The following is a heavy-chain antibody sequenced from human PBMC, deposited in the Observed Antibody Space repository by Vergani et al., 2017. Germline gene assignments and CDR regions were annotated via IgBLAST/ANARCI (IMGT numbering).Heavy chain of an antibody. CDR2: ISGSGGST. J-gene: IGHJ4*02. CDR3: AKGGPKYCGGDCYSDY. CDR1: GFTFSSYA. D-gene: IGHD2-21*02. Sequence: EVQLLESGGGLVQPGGSLRLSCAASGFTFSSYAMSWVRQAPGKGLEWVSAISGSGGSTYYADSVKGRFTISRDNSKNTLYLQMNSLRAEDTAVYYCAKGGPKYCGGDCYSDYWGQGTLVTVSS. V-gene: IGHV3-23*01.